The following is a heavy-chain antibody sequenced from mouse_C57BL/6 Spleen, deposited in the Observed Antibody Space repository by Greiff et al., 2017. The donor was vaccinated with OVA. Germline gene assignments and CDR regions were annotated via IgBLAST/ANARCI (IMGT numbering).Heavy chain of an antibody. CDR3: ARHGTVYYAMDY. CDR2: IYPSDSET. J-gene: IGHJ4*01. D-gene: IGHD2-1*01. V-gene: IGHV1-61*01. Sequence: VKLSCKASGYTFTSYWMDWVKQRPGQGLEWIGNIYPSDSETHYNQKFKDKATLTVDKSSSTAYMQLSSLTSEDSAVYYCARHGTVYYAMDYWGQGTSVTVSS. CDR1: GYTFTSYW.